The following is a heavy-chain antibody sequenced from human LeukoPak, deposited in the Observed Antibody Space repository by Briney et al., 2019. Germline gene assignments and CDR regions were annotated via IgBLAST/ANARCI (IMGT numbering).Heavy chain of an antibody. CDR2: ISGSGGST. CDR1: GFTFSSYA. J-gene: IGHJ4*02. Sequence: PGGSLRLSCAASGFTFSSYAMSWVRQAPGKGLEWVSAISGSGGSTYYADSVKGRFTIFRDNSKNTLYLQMNSLRAEDTAVYYCAKDHGSNSWFDYWGQGTLVTVSS. CDR3: AKDHGSNSWFDY. D-gene: IGHD6-13*01. V-gene: IGHV3-23*01.